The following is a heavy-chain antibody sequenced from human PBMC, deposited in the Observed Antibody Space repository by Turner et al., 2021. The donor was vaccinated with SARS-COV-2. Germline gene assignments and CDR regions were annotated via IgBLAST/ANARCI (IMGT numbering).Heavy chain of an antibody. CDR1: GFTFSSYS. D-gene: IGHD2-2*01. V-gene: IGHV3-21*01. J-gene: IGHJ6*02. CDR3: ARDHRPVVVPAAKRAGSYYYGMDV. Sequence: EVQLVESGGGLVKPGGSLRLSFAASGFTFSSYSMNWVRQAPGKGLEWVSSISRSSSYIYYADSVKGRFTISRDNAKNSLYLQMNSLRAEDTAVYYCARDHRPVVVPAAKRAGSYYYGMDVWGQGTTVTVSS. CDR2: ISRSSSYI.